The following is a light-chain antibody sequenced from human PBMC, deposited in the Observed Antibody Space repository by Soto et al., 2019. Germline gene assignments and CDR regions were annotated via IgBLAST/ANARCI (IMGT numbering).Light chain of an antibody. V-gene: IGLV1-40*01. J-gene: IGLJ1*01. Sequence: QAVVTQPPSVSGAPGQTVSIPCTGSDSNIGAGYDVHWYQHVPGTAPKLLIYDNINRPSGVPDRFSGSTSNTSASLAITGLQAEDEADYYCQSYDSSLTRVFGTGTKVTVL. CDR2: DNI. CDR1: DSNIGAGYD. CDR3: QSYDSSLTRV.